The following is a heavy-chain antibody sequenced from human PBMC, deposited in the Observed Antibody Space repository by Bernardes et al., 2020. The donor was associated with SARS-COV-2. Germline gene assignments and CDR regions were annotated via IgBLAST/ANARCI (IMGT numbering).Heavy chain of an antibody. CDR2: ISGTGGNT. V-gene: IGHV3-23*01. CDR1: GFSFSSYA. J-gene: IGHJ4*02. Sequence: GGSLRLCCAASGFSFSSYAMYWVRQAPGKGLKWVSAISGTGGNTYYADSVKGRFTTSRDNSRNTLWLQVSSLRVEDTAIYYCAKGLGVAGAIDFWGQGTLVTVSS. D-gene: IGHD6-19*01. CDR3: AKGLGVAGAIDF.